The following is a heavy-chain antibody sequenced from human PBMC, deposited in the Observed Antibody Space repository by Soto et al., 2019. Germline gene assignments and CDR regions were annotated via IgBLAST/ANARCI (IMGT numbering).Heavy chain of an antibody. Sequence: ASVKVSCKVSGYTLIELSMHWVRQAPGKGLEWMGSFDPEDGETIYAQKFQGRVTMTEDTSTETAYMELSSLRSEDTAVYYCATYLVLYYESSGYSRYHFDYWGQGTLVTVSS. CDR1: GYTLIELS. V-gene: IGHV1-24*01. J-gene: IGHJ4*02. D-gene: IGHD3-22*01. CDR3: ATYLVLYYESSGYSRYHFDY. CDR2: FDPEDGET.